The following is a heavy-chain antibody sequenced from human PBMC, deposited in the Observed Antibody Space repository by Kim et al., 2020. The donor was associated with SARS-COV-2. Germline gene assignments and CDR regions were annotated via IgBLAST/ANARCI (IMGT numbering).Heavy chain of an antibody. Sequence: GGSLRLSCAASGFTFSSSWMTWVRQAPGKGLECVANIKHDGSEKYYVDSVKGRFTISSDNAKNSLYLQMNSLRAEDTAVYYCATGLGGIWGQGTMLTVSS. CDR3: ATGLGGI. J-gene: IGHJ3*02. V-gene: IGHV3-7*03. CDR1: GFTFSSSW. D-gene: IGHD6-19*01. CDR2: IKHDGSEK.